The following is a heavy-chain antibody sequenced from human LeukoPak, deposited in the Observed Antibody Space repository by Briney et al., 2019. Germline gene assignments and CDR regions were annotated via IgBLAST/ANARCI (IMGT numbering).Heavy chain of an antibody. Sequence: GGSLRLSCAASGFTFSSYWMSWVRQAPGKGLEWVANIKQDGSEKYYVDSVKGRFTISRDNAKNSLYLQMNSLRAEDTAVYYCARVGFLEWLLPDYFDYWGQGTLVTVSS. D-gene: IGHD3-3*02. CDR2: IKQDGSEK. CDR3: ARVGFLEWLLPDYFDY. CDR1: GFTFSSYW. V-gene: IGHV3-7*01. J-gene: IGHJ4*02.